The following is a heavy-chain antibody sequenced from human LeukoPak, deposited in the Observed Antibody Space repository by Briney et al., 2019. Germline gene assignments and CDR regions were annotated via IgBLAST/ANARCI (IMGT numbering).Heavy chain of an antibody. V-gene: IGHV4-34*01. Sequence: KPSETLSLTCAVYGGSFSGYYWSWIRQPPGKGLEWIGEINHSGSTNYNPSLKSRVTISVDTSKNQFSLKLSSVTAADTAVYYCARMLGYSGYDRFYYYYYMDVWGKGTTVTVSS. CDR2: INHSGST. J-gene: IGHJ6*03. D-gene: IGHD5-12*01. CDR1: GGSFSGYY. CDR3: ARMLGYSGYDRFYYYYYMDV.